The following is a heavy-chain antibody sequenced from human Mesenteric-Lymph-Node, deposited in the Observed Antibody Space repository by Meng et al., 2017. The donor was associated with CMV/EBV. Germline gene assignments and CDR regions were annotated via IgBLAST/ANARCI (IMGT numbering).Heavy chain of an antibody. CDR2: TSAHNGDT. CDR3: VSDRLWFGERTRGEYFQH. Sequence: FTSFGISWVRQARGQRREWMGWTSAHNGDTNYPQNLQGRFTMTTDTSTSTAYVEMRSLRSDDTGVEYCVSDRLWFGERTRGEYFQHWGQGTLVTVSS. D-gene: IGHD3-10*01. CDR1: FTSFG. V-gene: IGHV1-18*01. J-gene: IGHJ1*01.